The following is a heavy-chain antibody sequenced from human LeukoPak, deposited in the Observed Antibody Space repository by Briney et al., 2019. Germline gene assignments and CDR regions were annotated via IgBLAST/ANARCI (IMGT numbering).Heavy chain of an antibody. J-gene: IGHJ4*02. D-gene: IGHD6-19*01. CDR2: ITTSGGIK. CDR3: ARDGVVDSSGWYVDY. CDR1: GFXFSNYG. Sequence: GGSLRLSCATSGFXFSNYGINWVRQAPGKGLEWVSYITTSGGIKSYADSVKGRFTISRDNAKNSVYLQINSLRAEDTAVYYCARDGVVDSSGWYVDYWGQGTLVTVSS. V-gene: IGHV3-48*03.